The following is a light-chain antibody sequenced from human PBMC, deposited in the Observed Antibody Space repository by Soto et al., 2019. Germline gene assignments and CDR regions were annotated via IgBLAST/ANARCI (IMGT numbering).Light chain of an antibody. V-gene: IGKV4-1*01. CDR3: QQYYSPPHT. J-gene: IGKJ2*01. CDR1: QSVLYSSNHNNY. CDR2: WAS. Sequence: DIVMTQSPDSLAVSLGERATINCKSSQSVLYSSNHNNYLAWYQQKPVQPPKLLIYWASTRESGVPDRFSGSGSATDFSLTIASLQAEDVAVYYCQQYYSPPHTVGQGTKLEIK.